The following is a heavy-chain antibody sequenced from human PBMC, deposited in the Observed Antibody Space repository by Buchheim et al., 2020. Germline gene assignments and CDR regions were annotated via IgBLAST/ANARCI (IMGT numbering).Heavy chain of an antibody. CDR2: IKPDGGEK. CDR1: GFTFSNFW. Sequence: EVQLVESGGGLVQPGGSLRLSCAASGFTFSNFWMSWVRQAPGKGLEWVANIKPDGGEKYYVDSVQGRFTISRDNAKNSLYLQMNSLRAEDTAVYYCARVARTTYWGQGTL. D-gene: IGHD1-14*01. V-gene: IGHV3-7*01. J-gene: IGHJ4*02. CDR3: ARVARTTY.